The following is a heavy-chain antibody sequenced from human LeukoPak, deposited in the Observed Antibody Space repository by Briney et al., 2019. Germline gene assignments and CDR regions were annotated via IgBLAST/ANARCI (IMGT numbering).Heavy chain of an antibody. Sequence: GGSLRLPCAASGFTFSSYSMNWVRQAPGKGLEWVSYISSSSSTIYYADSVKGRFTISRDNAKNSLYLQMNSLRAEDTAVYYCARDGELAEQWLVSVFDYWGQGTLVTVSS. CDR3: ARDGELAEQWLVSVFDY. V-gene: IGHV3-48*01. CDR1: GFTFSSYS. CDR2: ISSSSSTI. D-gene: IGHD6-19*01. J-gene: IGHJ4*02.